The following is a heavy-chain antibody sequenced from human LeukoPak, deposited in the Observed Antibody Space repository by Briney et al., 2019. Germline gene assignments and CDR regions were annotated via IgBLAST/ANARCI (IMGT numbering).Heavy chain of an antibody. CDR2: IYSGGNT. CDR3: AGSTGTFVPIHS. Sequence: GGSLRLSCAASGFTVSSNYMTWVRQAPGKGLEWVSLIYSGGNTYYADSVKGRFTISRDNSKNTLYLQMNSLRGEDTAVYYCAGSTGTFVPIHSWGQGTLVTVSS. D-gene: IGHD1-14*01. J-gene: IGHJ5*02. CDR1: GFTVSSNY. V-gene: IGHV3-53*01.